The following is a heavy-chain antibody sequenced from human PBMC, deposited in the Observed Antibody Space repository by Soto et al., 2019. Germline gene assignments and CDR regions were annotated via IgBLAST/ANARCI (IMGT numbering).Heavy chain of an antibody. CDR2: IYYSGST. D-gene: IGHD3-22*01. Sequence: QVQLQESGPGLVKPSETLSLTCTVSGGSISSYYWSWIRQPPGKGLEWIGYIYYSGSTNYNPSLTSRVTISVDTSKNQFSLKLSSVTAADTAVYYCAREVGGSSGFFDYWGQGTLVTVSS. CDR1: GGSISSYY. V-gene: IGHV4-59*01. J-gene: IGHJ4*02. CDR3: AREVGGSSGFFDY.